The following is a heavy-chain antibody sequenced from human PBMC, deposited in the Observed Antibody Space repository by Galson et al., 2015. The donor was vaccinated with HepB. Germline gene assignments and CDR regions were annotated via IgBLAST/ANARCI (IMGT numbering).Heavy chain of an antibody. J-gene: IGHJ5*02. CDR1: GFTFSDYS. V-gene: IGHV3-11*06. CDR2: ISSSSSYT. D-gene: IGHD2-2*01. Sequence: SLRLSCAASGFTFSDYSMTWIRQAPGKGLEWVSYISSSSSYTNYADSVKGRFTISRDNPKNSLYLQINSLRAEDTAVYYCARVLFVPAAMGFGWFDPWGQGTLVTVSS. CDR3: ARVLFVPAAMGFGWFDP.